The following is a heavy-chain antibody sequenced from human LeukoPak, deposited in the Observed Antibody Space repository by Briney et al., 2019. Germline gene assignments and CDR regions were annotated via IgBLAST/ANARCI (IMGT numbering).Heavy chain of an antibody. CDR3: ARGRAAAGIPFDY. CDR2: IYYSGST. V-gene: IGHV4-59*01. Sequence: SETLSLTCTVSGGSISSYYWSWIRQPPGKGLEWIGYIYYSGSTNYNPSLKSRVTISVDTSKNQFSLKLSSVTAADTAVYYCARGRAAAGIPFDYWGQGTLVTVSS. CDR1: GGSISSYY. D-gene: IGHD6-13*01. J-gene: IGHJ4*02.